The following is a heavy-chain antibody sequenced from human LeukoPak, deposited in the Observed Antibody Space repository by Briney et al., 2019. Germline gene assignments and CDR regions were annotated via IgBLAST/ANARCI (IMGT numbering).Heavy chain of an antibody. CDR3: ARWGPGGNFDY. Sequence: ASVKVSCKASGYTFTSYEINWARQATGQGLEWVGWMNPSSGNTGYAQKFQGRVTMTRNTSISTAYMELSSLRSEDTAVYYCARWGPGGNFDYWGQGTLVTVSS. V-gene: IGHV1-8*01. CDR2: MNPSSGNT. CDR1: GYTFTSYE. J-gene: IGHJ4*02. D-gene: IGHD3-16*01.